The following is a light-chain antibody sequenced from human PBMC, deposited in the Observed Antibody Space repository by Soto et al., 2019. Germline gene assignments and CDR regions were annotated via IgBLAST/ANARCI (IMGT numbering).Light chain of an antibody. CDR3: QQYGSSGT. CDR2: GAS. J-gene: IGKJ1*01. V-gene: IGKV3-20*01. CDR1: QSVSSSY. Sequence: EIVLTQSPGTLSLSQGERATLSCRTSQSVSSSYLAWYQQKPGQAPRLLIYGASSRATGTPDRFSGSGSGTDFTLTISRLEPEDFAVYYCQQYGSSGTFGQGTKVDIK.